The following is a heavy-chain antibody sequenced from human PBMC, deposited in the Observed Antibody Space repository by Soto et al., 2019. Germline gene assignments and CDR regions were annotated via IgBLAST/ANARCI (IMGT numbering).Heavy chain of an antibody. J-gene: IGHJ4*02. CDR2: IWYDGSNK. D-gene: IGHD3-16*01. V-gene: IGHV3-33*01. Sequence: QVQLVESGGGVVQPGRSLRLSCAASGFTFSSYGMHWVRQAPGKGLEWVAVIWYDGSNKYYADSVKGRFTISRDNSKNTLYLQMNSLRAEDTAVYYCAREGGASGAYTTPGWFDYWGQGTLVTVSS. CDR1: GFTFSSYG. CDR3: AREGGASGAYTTPGWFDY.